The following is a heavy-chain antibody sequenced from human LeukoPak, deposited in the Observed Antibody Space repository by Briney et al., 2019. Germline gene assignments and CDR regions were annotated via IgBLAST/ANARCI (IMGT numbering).Heavy chain of an antibody. V-gene: IGHV3-21*01. D-gene: IGHD2-2*01. CDR3: ARDPTHLSVPVGGNY. J-gene: IGHJ4*02. CDR1: GFTFSSYS. Sequence: NPGGSLRLSCAASGFTFSSYSMNWVRQAPGKGLEWVSSISSSSYIYYADSVKGRFTISRDNAKNSLYLQMNSLRAEDTAVYYCARDPTHLSVPVGGNYWGQGTLVTVSS. CDR2: ISSSSYI.